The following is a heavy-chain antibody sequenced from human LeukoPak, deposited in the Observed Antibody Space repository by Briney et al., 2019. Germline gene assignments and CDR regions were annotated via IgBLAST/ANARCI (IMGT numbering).Heavy chain of an antibody. J-gene: IGHJ6*02. V-gene: IGHV1-18*01. CDR1: GYTFTSYG. CDR2: ISAYNGNT. D-gene: IGHD6-19*01. CDR3: AREGQAVAGTGFYYYYGMDV. Sequence: GASVKVSCKASGYTFTSYGISWVRQAPGQGLEWMGWISAYNGNTNYAQKLQGRVTMTTDTSTSTAYMELSSLRSEDTAVYYCAREGQAVAGTGFYYYYGMDVWSQGTTVTVSS.